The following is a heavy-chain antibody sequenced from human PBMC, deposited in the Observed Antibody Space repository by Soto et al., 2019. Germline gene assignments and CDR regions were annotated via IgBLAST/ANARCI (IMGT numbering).Heavy chain of an antibody. CDR3: ARATYYYGSGSSRFDY. CDR2: ITPSGGTT. CDR1: GYTFTSYY. D-gene: IGHD3-10*01. Sequence: QVPLVQSGAEVKKPGASVKVSCKASGYTFTSYYMHWVRQAPGQGLEWMGMITPSGGTTSYAQKFQGRVTMTWDTSTTTVYMELSSLRSEDTAVYYCARATYYYGSGSSRFDYWGQGTLVTVSS. J-gene: IGHJ4*02. V-gene: IGHV1-46*03.